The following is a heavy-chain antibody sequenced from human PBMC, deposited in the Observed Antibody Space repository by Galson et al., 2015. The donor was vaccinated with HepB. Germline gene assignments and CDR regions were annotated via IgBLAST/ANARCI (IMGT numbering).Heavy chain of an antibody. D-gene: IGHD3-16*01. CDR3: ANRWGGNYDHYYGMDV. J-gene: IGHJ6*02. CDR2: IVPIFGGV. CDR1: GGGAFSSYA. Sequence: SVKVSCKASGGGAFSSYAVTWVRLARGRGLEWMGGIVPIFGGVTYAQNFQGSATITADHSAGTTYMELTSLTAEDTAVYYCANRWGGNYDHYYGMDVWGQGTTVTAPS. V-gene: IGHV1-69*13.